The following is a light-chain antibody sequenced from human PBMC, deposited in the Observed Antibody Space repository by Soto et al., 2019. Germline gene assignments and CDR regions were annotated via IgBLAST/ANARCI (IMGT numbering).Light chain of an antibody. CDR3: QQYGSSPGT. CDR2: GAS. CDR1: QSVSSSY. J-gene: IGKJ1*01. Sequence: EIVLTQSPGTLSLSPGERATLSCRASQSVSSSYLAWYQQKPGQAPRLLIYGASSRATGIPARFSGSGSGTDFTLTINRLEPEDFAVYYCQQYGSSPGTFGQGTKVDIK. V-gene: IGKV3-20*01.